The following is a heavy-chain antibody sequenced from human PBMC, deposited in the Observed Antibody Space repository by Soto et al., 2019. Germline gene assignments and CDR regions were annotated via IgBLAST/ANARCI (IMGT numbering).Heavy chain of an antibody. J-gene: IGHJ5*02. D-gene: IGHD2-15*01. CDR1: GYTFTIYA. Sequence: ASVKVSCKASGYTFTIYAMHWVRQAPGQRLEWMGWINVANGNTKYSQKFQGRVTITRDTSASTAYMELSSLRSEDTAVYYCARDVVVVTATRRGWFDRWGQGTLVTVS. CDR2: INVANGNT. V-gene: IGHV1-3*01. CDR3: ARDVVVVTATRRGWFDR.